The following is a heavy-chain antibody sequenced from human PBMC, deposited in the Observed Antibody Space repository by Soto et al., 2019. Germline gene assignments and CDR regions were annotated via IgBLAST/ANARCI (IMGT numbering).Heavy chain of an antibody. CDR3: VREDGKVGTNSAFDY. J-gene: IGHJ4*02. CDR2: ITGRGKYI. Sequence: EVQVVESGGDLVKPGGSLRLSCASSGFTFSTYTMNWVRQAPGKGLEWVASITGRGKYIYYAESVKGRFTISRDNAKNALYLQMDRLRAEDTALYYCVREDGKVGTNSAFDYWGLGALVTVSS. CDR1: GFTFSTYT. V-gene: IGHV3-21*01. D-gene: IGHD1-26*01.